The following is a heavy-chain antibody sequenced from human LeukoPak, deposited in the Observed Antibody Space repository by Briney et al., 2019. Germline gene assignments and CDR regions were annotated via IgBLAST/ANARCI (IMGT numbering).Heavy chain of an antibody. Sequence: GGSLRLSCAASGFTFSSYGMNWVRQAPGKGLEWVSSISSSSSYIYYADSVKGRFTISRDNAKNSLYLQMNSLRAEDTAVYYCARVGTYCSSTSCYPQTDYWGQGTLVTVSS. V-gene: IGHV3-21*01. CDR2: ISSSSSYI. J-gene: IGHJ4*02. CDR3: ARVGTYCSSTSCYPQTDY. CDR1: GFTFSSYG. D-gene: IGHD2-2*01.